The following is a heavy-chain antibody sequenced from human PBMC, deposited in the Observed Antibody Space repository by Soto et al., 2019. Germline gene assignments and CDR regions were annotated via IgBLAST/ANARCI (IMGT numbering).Heavy chain of an antibody. J-gene: IGHJ3*01. Sequence: DVQLVESGGGLIQPGESLRLSCAAFGLTVSGKKYVAWVRQAPGKGLEWISALYDVDGTYYADSVKGRFTTSTDSSKTTVYLQMNGLRPDDTAVYYCASWHEREHTYDVWGRGTTVTVSS. D-gene: IGHD1-1*01. CDR2: LYDVDGT. CDR1: GLTVSGKKY. V-gene: IGHV3-53*01. CDR3: ASWHEREHTYDV.